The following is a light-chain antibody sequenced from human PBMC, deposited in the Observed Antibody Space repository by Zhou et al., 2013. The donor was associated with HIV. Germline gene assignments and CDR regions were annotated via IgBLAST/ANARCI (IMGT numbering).Light chain of an antibody. V-gene: IGKV1-12*01. CDR2: AAS. Sequence: QMTQSPTSVSASVGDRVTITCRASQGISSSLAWYQQKPGKPPELLVHAASTLESGVPSRFNGSGSGTDFTLIISSLQPEDFATYYCQQGNNFPLTFGGGTKVEIK. J-gene: IGKJ4*01. CDR3: QQGNNFPLT. CDR1: QGISSS.